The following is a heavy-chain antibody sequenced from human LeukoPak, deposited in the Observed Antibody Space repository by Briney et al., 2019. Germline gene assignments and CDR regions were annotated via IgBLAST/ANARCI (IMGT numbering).Heavy chain of an antibody. J-gene: IGHJ6*02. V-gene: IGHV3-30*04. D-gene: IGHD3-3*01. CDR2: ISYDGNDE. CDR3: ARGGDYTFWSGYSYGMDV. Sequence: GRSLRLSCAASGFTFSNYTMHWVRQAPGKGLEWVTVISYDGNDEYYADSVKGRFTISRDKSKSTLYLQMNSLRAEDTGVYYCARGGDYTFWSGYSYGMDVWGQGTTVSVSS. CDR1: GFTFSNYT.